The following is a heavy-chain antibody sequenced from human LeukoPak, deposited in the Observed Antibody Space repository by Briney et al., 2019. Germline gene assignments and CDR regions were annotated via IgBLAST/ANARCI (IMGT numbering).Heavy chain of an antibody. D-gene: IGHD3-10*01. V-gene: IGHV1-3*01. CDR3: ARDCNGSGSYYDPEQFDY. CDR2: INAGNGNT. J-gene: IGHJ4*02. Sequence: GASAKVSCKASGYTFTSYVIHWVRQAPGQRLEWMGWINAGNGNTKYSQEFQDRVTITRDTSTSTAYMELRSLRSDNTAVYYCARDCNGSGSYYDPEQFDYWGQGTLVTVSS. CDR1: GYTFTSYV.